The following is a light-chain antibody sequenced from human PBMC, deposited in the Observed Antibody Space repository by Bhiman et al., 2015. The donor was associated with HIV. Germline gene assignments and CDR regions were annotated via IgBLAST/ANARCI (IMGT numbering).Light chain of an antibody. Sequence: QSALTQPASVSGSPGQSITISCTGTGSDVGGYNHVSWYQQHPGKAPKLMIYDVTNRPSGVSNRFSGSKSGNTASLSISGLQAEDEADYYCCSYAGTSPHYVFGTGTKVTVL. CDR2: DVT. V-gene: IGLV2-14*03. CDR1: GSDVGGYNH. J-gene: IGLJ1*01. CDR3: CSYAGTSPHYV.